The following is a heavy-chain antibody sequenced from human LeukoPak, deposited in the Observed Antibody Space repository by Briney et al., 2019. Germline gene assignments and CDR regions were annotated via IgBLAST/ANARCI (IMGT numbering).Heavy chain of an antibody. V-gene: IGHV3-30*04. Sequence: GRSLRLSCAASGFTFSSYAMHWVRQAPGKGLEWVAVISYDGSNKYYADSVKGRFTISRDNSKNTLYLQVNSLRAEDTAVYYCASGDYYDSSGYYQNWGQGTLVTVSS. J-gene: IGHJ4*02. D-gene: IGHD3-22*01. CDR3: ASGDYYDSSGYYQN. CDR1: GFTFSSYA. CDR2: ISYDGSNK.